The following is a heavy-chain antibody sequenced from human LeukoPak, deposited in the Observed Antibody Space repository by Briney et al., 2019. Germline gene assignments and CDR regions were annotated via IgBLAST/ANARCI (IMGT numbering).Heavy chain of an antibody. CDR1: GFTVSSNY. J-gene: IGHJ4*02. V-gene: IGHV3-30*18. D-gene: IGHD5-18*01. CDR2: ISYDGSNK. Sequence: PGGSLRLSCAASGFTVSSNYMSWVRQAPGKGLEWVAVISYDGSNKYYADSVKGRFTISRDNSKNTLYLQMNSLRAEDTAVYYCAKEEQYSYAIWGQGTLVTVSS. CDR3: AKEEQYSYAI.